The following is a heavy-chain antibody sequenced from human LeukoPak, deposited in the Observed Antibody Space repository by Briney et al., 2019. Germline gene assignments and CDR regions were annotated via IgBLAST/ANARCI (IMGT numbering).Heavy chain of an antibody. CDR1: GFTFSSYA. J-gene: IGHJ5*02. Sequence: PGGSLRLSCAASGFTFSSYAMHWVRQAPGKGLEYVSAISSNGGSTYYANSVKGRFTISRDNSKNTLYLQMGSLRAEDMAVYYCAREAVRGGNWFDPWGQGTLVTVSS. CDR2: ISSNGGST. CDR3: AREAVRGGNWFDP. V-gene: IGHV3-64*01. D-gene: IGHD3-10*01.